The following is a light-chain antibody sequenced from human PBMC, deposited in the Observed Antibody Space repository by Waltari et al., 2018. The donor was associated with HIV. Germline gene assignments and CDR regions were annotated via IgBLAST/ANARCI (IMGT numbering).Light chain of an antibody. J-gene: IGKJ5*01. Sequence: IQMTQSPSSLSVSVGDTVTITCQASQNINHYLNWYQQKPGKPPKLLMYDASNLGVGVPSRVSGSGSGTHFTFIISSLQPEDIATCYCQQYDSLPVVFGKGTRLKI. CDR1: QNINHY. CDR3: QQYDSLPVV. CDR2: DAS. V-gene: IGKV1-33*01.